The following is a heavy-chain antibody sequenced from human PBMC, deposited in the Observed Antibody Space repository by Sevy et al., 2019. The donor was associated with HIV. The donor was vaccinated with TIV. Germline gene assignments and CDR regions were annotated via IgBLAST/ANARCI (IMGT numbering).Heavy chain of an antibody. V-gene: IGHV4-38-2*02. CDR1: GYSISSGYY. J-gene: IGHJ4*02. D-gene: IGHD5-18*01. CDR3: ARAWIQLWGPFDY. CDR2: IYHSGST. Sequence: SETLSLTCTVSGYSISSGYYWGWIRQPPGKGLEWIGSIYHSGSTYYNPSLKSRVTISVDTSKNQFSLKLSSVTAADTAVYYCARAWIQLWGPFDYWGQETLVTVSS.